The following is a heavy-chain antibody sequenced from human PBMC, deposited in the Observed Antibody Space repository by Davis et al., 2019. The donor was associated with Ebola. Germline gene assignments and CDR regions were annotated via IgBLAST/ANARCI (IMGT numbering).Heavy chain of an antibody. CDR1: GGSISSYY. D-gene: IGHD6-19*01. V-gene: IGHV4-59*01. CDR2: IYFSGST. Sequence: PSETLSLTCTVSGGSISSYYWSWIRQPPGKGLEWIGYIYFSGSTNYNPSLKSRVTISVDTSKNQFSLKLSSVTAADTAVYYCARDKQWPTGGMDVWGQGTTVTVSS. CDR3: ARDKQWPTGGMDV. J-gene: IGHJ6*02.